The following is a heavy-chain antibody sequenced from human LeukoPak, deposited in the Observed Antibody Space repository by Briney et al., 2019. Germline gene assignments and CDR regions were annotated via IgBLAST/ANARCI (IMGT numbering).Heavy chain of an antibody. CDR3: ARDRGSGSYYNGEIDY. CDR1: GYTFTSYG. Sequence: ASVKVSCKASGYTFTSYGISWVRQAPGQGLEWMGWISAYNGNTNYAQKLQGRVTMTTGTSTSTAYMELRSLRSDDTAVYYCARDRGSGSYYNGEIDYWGQGTLVTVSS. V-gene: IGHV1-18*01. D-gene: IGHD3-10*01. J-gene: IGHJ4*02. CDR2: ISAYNGNT.